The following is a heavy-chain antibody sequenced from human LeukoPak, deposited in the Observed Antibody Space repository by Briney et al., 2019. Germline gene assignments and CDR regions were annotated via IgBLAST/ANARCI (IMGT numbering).Heavy chain of an antibody. CDR1: GFTFSDYY. CDR2: ISSSGSTV. J-gene: IGHJ4*02. Sequence: PGGSLRLSCAASGFTFSDYYMSWIRQAPGKGLEWLSYISSSGSTVYYADSVKGRFTISRDNAKNSLYLQMSNLRAEDTAVYYCARDGVRGSSPPFDYWGQGTLVTVSS. CDR3: ARDGVRGSSPPFDY. V-gene: IGHV3-11*01. D-gene: IGHD6-6*01.